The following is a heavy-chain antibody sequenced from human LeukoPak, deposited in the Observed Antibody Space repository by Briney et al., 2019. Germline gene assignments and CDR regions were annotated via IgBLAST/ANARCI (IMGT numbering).Heavy chain of an antibody. V-gene: IGHV4-34*01. J-gene: IGHJ4*02. CDR2: INHSGST. D-gene: IGHD2-2*01. CDR1: GGSISSYY. CDR3: ARVWLVPAAIPDSSSSGGIDY. Sequence: PSETLSLTCTVSGGSISSYYWSWIRQPPGKGLEWIGEINHSGSTNYNPSLKSRVTISVDTSKNQFSLKLSSVTAADTAVYYCARVWLVPAAIPDSSSSGGIDYWGQGTLVTVSS.